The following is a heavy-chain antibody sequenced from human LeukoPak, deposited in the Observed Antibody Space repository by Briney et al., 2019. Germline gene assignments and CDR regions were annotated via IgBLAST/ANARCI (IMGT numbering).Heavy chain of an antibody. CDR1: GFTFSSYG. CDR3: AKASDYYDSSGYYCHFDY. V-gene: IGHV3-23*01. D-gene: IGHD3-22*01. Sequence: GGSLRLSCAASGFTFSSYGMSWVRQAPGKGLEWVSAISGSGGSTYYADSVKGRLTISRDNSKNTLYLQMNSLRAEDTAVYYCAKASDYYDSSGYYCHFDYWGQGTLVTVSS. CDR2: ISGSGGST. J-gene: IGHJ4*02.